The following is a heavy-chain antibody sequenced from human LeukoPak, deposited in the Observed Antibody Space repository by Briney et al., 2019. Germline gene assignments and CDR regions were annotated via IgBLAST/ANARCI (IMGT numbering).Heavy chain of an antibody. J-gene: IGHJ4*02. D-gene: IGHD3-10*01. Sequence: EGSLRLSCAASGFTLSNYAMHWVRQAPGMGLEYVSTLGTNGFTTYYGNSVKGRFTISRDSSKNTLYLQVASLRAEDMAVYYCAREGVSRGFDYWGQGTLVTVSS. CDR3: AREGVSRGFDY. CDR1: GFTLSNYA. CDR2: LGTNGFTT. V-gene: IGHV3-64*01.